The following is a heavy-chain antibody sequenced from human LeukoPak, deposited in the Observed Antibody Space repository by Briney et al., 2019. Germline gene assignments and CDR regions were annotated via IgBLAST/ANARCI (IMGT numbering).Heavy chain of an antibody. D-gene: IGHD3-10*01. J-gene: IGHJ4*02. CDR2: FDPEDGET. CDR3: ARAPWYYYGSGSYSGGPYYFDY. Sequence: ASVKVSCKVSGYTLTELSMHWVRQAPGKGLEWMGGFDPEDGETIYAQKFQGRVTMTEDTSTDTAYMELSSLRSEDTAVYYCARAPWYYYGSGSYSGGPYYFDYWGQGTLVTVSS. V-gene: IGHV1-24*01. CDR1: GYTLTELS.